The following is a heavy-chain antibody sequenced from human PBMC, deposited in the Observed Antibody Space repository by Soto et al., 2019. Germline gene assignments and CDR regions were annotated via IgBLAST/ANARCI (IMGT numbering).Heavy chain of an antibody. D-gene: IGHD2-2*02. CDR1: GYTFTGYY. V-gene: IGHV1-2*04. CDR2: INPNSGGT. Sequence: QVQLVQSGAEVKKPGASVKVSCKASGYTFTGYYMHWVRQAPGQGLEWMGWINPNSGGTNYAQKFRGWVTMTRDTSISTAYMELSRLRSDDTAVYYCAREVLGCSSTSCYSGMDVWGQGTTVTVSS. CDR3: AREVLGCSSTSCYSGMDV. J-gene: IGHJ6*02.